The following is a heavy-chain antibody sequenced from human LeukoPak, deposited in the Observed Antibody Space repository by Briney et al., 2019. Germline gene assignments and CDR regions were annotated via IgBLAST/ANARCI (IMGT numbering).Heavy chain of an antibody. CDR3: AKGTFSATGPEY. Sequence: GGSLRLSCAASGFTFSSYPMSWVRQAPGKGLVWVSRIGGNGGDTHNADSVKGRFTISRDNSKNTLFLQVDSLRVEDTAVYYCAKGTFSATGPEYWGQGTLVTVSS. CDR2: IGGNGGDT. J-gene: IGHJ4*02. CDR1: GFTFSSYP. D-gene: IGHD6-13*01. V-gene: IGHV3-23*01.